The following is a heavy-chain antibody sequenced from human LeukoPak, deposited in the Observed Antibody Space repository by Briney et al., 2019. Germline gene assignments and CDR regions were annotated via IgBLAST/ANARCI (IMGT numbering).Heavy chain of an antibody. CDR1: GFTFSSYG. V-gene: IGHV3-30*02. CDR2: IRYDGSNK. Sequence: GGSLRLSCAASGFTFSSYGMHWVRQAPGKGLEWVAFIRYDGSNKYYADSVKGRFTISRDNSKNTLYLQMNSLRAEDTAVYYCANFPVAGTRRDDYWGQGTLVTVSS. J-gene: IGHJ4*02. CDR3: ANFPVAGTRRDDY. D-gene: IGHD6-19*01.